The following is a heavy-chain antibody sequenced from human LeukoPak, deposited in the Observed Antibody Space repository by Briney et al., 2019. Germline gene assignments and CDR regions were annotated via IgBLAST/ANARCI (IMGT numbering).Heavy chain of an antibody. CDR2: IYHSGNT. Sequence: PSETLSLTCAVYGGSFSAYYWSWIRQPPGKGLEWIGEIYHSGNTNYNPSLKSRVTISVDTSNIHFSLKLSSVTAAGTAVYYCARLDITTTWYAFDYWGQGTLVTVSS. CDR1: GGSFSAYY. D-gene: IGHD5-12*01. J-gene: IGHJ4*02. V-gene: IGHV4-34*01. CDR3: ARLDITTTWYAFDY.